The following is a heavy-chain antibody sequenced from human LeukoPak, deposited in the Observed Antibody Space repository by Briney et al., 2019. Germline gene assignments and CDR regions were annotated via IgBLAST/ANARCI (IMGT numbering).Heavy chain of an antibody. CDR2: VKQDGSEK. Sequence: GGSLRLSCAASGFTFSRYWMTWVRQAPGKGLEWVGNVKQDGSEKYYVDSVKGRFTISRDNVKNSLYLQMNSLRAEDTAVYYCASGSSPRDYWGQGTLVTVSS. J-gene: IGHJ4*02. V-gene: IGHV3-7*02. CDR3: ASGSSPRDY. D-gene: IGHD6-13*01. CDR1: GFTFSRYW.